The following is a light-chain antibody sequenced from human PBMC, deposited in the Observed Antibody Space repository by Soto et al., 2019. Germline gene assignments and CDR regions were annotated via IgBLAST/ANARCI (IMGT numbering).Light chain of an antibody. Sequence: QSVLTQPPSVSGAPGQSVTISCTGSTSNIGTGYDVHWYQQLPGTAPKLLIYVNNNRPSGVPDRFSGSKSGTSASLAITGLQAEDEADYYCQSYDSSLSAWVFGGGTKLTVL. V-gene: IGLV1-40*01. J-gene: IGLJ3*02. CDR2: VNN. CDR3: QSYDSSLSAWV. CDR1: TSNIGTGYD.